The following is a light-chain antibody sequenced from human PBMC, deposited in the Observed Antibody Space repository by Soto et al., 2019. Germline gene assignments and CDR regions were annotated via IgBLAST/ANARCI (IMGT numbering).Light chain of an antibody. CDR3: AAWDSPDYV. CDR1: SSNIGNNH. V-gene: IGLV1-51*02. Sequence: QSVLTQPPSVSAAPGQRVNISCAGSSSNIGNNHVSWYQQFPGTAPRLLIYENNVRPSGIPDRFSGSKSGTSATLGIIGLQTGDEAGYYCAAWDSPDYVFGTGTKLTVL. J-gene: IGLJ1*01. CDR2: ENN.